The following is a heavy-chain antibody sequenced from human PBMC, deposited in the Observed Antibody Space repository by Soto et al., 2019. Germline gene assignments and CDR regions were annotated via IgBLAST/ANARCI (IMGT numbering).Heavy chain of an antibody. Sequence: GGSLRLSCSASGFTFGDYAMSWVRQAPGKGLEYLGFIRSKAYGGATEYAASVKGRFTISRDDSKSIAHLQMNSLKTEDTAVYYCTRDNSSTWYGGWFDPWGQGTLVTVSS. V-gene: IGHV3-49*04. J-gene: IGHJ5*02. CDR3: TRDNSSTWYGGWFDP. CDR1: GFTFGDYA. CDR2: IRSKAYGGAT. D-gene: IGHD6-13*01.